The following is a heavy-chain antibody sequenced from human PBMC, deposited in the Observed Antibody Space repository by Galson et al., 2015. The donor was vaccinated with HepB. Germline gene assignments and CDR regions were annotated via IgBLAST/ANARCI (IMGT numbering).Heavy chain of an antibody. J-gene: IGHJ4*02. CDR3: ARDRRQWEVPLDH. V-gene: IGHV1-46*04. D-gene: IGHD1-26*01. CDR1: GYTFTTYY. Sequence: SVKVSCKASGYTFTTYYIHWVRQAPGQGLEWMGIINPNGGSTTYAQKLQGRVTMTRDTSTSTVFMKLRSLTSDDTAVYYCARDRRQWEVPLDHWGQGTLVTVSS. CDR2: INPNGGST.